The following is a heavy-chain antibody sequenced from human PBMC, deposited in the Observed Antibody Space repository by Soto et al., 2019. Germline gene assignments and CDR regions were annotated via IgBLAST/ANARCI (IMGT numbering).Heavy chain of an antibody. Sequence: GASVKVSCKTSGYTFSNYGITWVRQAPGQPLEWLGWISLYSDGTNYAQKFQGRVSMTTGTSTTTAYMELRSLRSDDTAVYYCARVVQGAEAWFGPWGQGTLVTVSS. D-gene: IGHD2-2*01. CDR1: GYTFSNYG. V-gene: IGHV1-18*01. CDR2: ISLYSDGT. CDR3: ARVVQGAEAWFGP. J-gene: IGHJ5*02.